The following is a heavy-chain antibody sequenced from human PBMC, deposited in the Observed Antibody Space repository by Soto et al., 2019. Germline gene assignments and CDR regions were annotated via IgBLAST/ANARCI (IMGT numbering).Heavy chain of an antibody. V-gene: IGHV3-73*02. CDR2: IRSKANSYAT. CDR3: TRPGYCSSTSCYTDDY. Sequence: EVQLVESGGGLVQPGGSLKLSCAASGFTFSGSAMHWVRQASGKGLEWVGRIRSKANSYATAYAASVKGRFTISRDDSKNTAYLQMNSPKTEDTAVYYCTRPGYCSSTSCYTDDYWGQGTLVTVSS. J-gene: IGHJ4*02. CDR1: GFTFSGSA. D-gene: IGHD2-2*02.